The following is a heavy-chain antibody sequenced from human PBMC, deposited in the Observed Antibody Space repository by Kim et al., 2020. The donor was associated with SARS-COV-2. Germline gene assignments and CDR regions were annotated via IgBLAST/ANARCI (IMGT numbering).Heavy chain of an antibody. J-gene: IGHJ6*02. Sequence: SETLSLTCTVSGGSISSGDYYWSWIRQPPGKGLEWIGYIYYSGSTYYNPSLKSRVTISVDTSKNQFSLKLSSVTAADTAEYYCSRDVSCSGGSCYPYGLDVWGQGTTVTVSS. CDR2: IYYSGST. V-gene: IGHV4-30-4*01. CDR3: SRDVSCSGGSCYPYGLDV. CDR1: GGSISSGDYY. D-gene: IGHD2-15*01.